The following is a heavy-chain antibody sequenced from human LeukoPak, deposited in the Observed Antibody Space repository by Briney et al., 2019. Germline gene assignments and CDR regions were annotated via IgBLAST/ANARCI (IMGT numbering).Heavy chain of an antibody. J-gene: IGHJ4*02. Sequence: GGSLRLSCAASGFTFSSYWVHWVRQAPGKGLVWVSRINSDGSSTSYADSVKGRFTISRDNAKNTLYLQMNSLRAEDTAVYYCARRRIAARVDFDYWGQGTLVTVSS. V-gene: IGHV3-74*01. CDR3: ARRRIAARVDFDY. CDR2: INSDGSST. CDR1: GFTFSSYW. D-gene: IGHD6-6*01.